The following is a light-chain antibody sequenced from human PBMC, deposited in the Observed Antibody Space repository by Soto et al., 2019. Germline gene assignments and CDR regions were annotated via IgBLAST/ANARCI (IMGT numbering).Light chain of an antibody. CDR3: QQYATSPT. J-gene: IGKJ4*01. Sequence: EIVLTQSPGTLSLSPGERATLSCRASQSVDSNSLAWYQNKPGQAPRLLIYAASSRAPGISDRYSGRGSGIDFTITINRLEPEDFAVYYCQQYATSPTFGGGTRLEIK. V-gene: IGKV3-20*01. CDR2: AAS. CDR1: QSVDSNS.